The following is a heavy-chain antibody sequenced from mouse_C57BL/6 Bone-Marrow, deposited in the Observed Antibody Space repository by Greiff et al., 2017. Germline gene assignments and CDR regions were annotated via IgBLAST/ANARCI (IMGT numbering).Heavy chain of an antibody. Sequence: QVQLQQPGAELVRPGSSVKLSCKASGYTFTSSWMDWVKQRPGQGLEWIGNIYPSDSETHYNQKFKDKATLTVDKSSRTAYMQLSSLTSEDSAVYYCSRGYYGSSYPHYWCQGTTLTVSS. D-gene: IGHD1-1*01. J-gene: IGHJ2*01. CDR2: IYPSDSET. CDR3: SRGYYGSSYPHY. V-gene: IGHV1-61*01. CDR1: GYTFTSSW.